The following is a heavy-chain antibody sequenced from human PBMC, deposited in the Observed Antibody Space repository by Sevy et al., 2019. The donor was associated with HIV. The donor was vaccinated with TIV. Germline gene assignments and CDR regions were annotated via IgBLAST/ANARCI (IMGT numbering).Heavy chain of an antibody. CDR2: ISYDGNIK. J-gene: IGHJ4*02. V-gene: IGHV3-30*04. D-gene: IGHD6-19*01. CDR1: GFTFNTHA. Sequence: GGSLRLSCAASGFTFNTHAMHWVRQAPGKGLEWVALISYDGNIKYYADSVKGRLTISRDNSKNTQSLQMYSLRMEETAVYYCAREGGYTSAWSPGNYWGQGTLVTVSS. CDR3: AREGGYTSAWSPGNY.